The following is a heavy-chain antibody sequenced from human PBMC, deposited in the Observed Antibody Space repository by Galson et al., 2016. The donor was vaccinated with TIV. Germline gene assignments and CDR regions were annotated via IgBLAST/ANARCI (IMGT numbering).Heavy chain of an antibody. D-gene: IGHD3-16*01. Sequence: SETLSLTCTVSGDSTSSYYWTWIRQPPGKGLEWIGYIYHTGNTFYNPSLKSRVAISLDTSKNQFSLKLSSVTAADTALYYCAREGSADYDWGRAHFDYWGQGTLVTVSS. J-gene: IGHJ4*02. CDR1: GDSTSSYY. CDR2: IYHTGNT. V-gene: IGHV4-59*12. CDR3: AREGSADYDWGRAHFDY.